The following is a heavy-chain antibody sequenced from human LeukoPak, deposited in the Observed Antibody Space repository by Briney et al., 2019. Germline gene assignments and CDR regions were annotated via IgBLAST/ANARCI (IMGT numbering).Heavy chain of an antibody. Sequence: GGSLRLSCAASGFTFSSCAMSWVRQAPGKGLEWVSTIIDSGNSLYYADSVEGRFTISRDNSKNTLYLQMNSLRAGDTAVYYCAKDPIFSGSYGVFDSWGQGTLVTVSS. CDR2: IIDSGNSL. V-gene: IGHV3-23*01. CDR3: AKDPIFSGSYGVFDS. CDR1: GFTFSSCA. D-gene: IGHD1-26*01. J-gene: IGHJ4*02.